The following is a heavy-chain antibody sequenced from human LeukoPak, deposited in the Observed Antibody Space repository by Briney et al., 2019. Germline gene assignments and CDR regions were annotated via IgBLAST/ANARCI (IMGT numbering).Heavy chain of an antibody. Sequence: PGGSLRLSCTGSAFTFSSSAFHWVRQAPGKELEWLSVISFDGNNIHYADSVKGRFTVFRDNSRHTLYLQMNSLGPEDTAVYYCATLYDSAGYYRTPNDSWGQGTLVTVSS. CDR1: AFTFSSSA. D-gene: IGHD3-22*01. CDR2: ISFDGNNI. CDR3: ATLYDSAGYYRTPNDS. V-gene: IGHV3-30-3*01. J-gene: IGHJ4*02.